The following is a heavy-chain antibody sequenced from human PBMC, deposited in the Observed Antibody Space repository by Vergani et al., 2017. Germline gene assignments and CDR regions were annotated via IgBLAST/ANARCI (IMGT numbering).Heavy chain of an antibody. D-gene: IGHD3-22*01. CDR3: ARMGGYDEGDAFRIGYFDS. CDR1: GGSIISSAYY. CDR2: VYFSGRT. V-gene: IGHV4-39*01. J-gene: IGHJ4*02. Sequence: QWQVQESGPGLVKTSETLSLTCTVSGGSIISSAYYWAWIRQPPGKGLEWIGTVYFSGRTDYNPSFKSRVTISMDSSKNQFSLDLSSVTAADTAVFFCARMGGYDEGDAFRIGYFDSWGPGILVTVSS.